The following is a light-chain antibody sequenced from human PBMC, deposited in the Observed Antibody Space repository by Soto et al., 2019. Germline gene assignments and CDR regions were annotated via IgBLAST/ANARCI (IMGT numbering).Light chain of an antibody. CDR1: QDISNY. CDR2: AAS. CDR3: LQDYNYPRT. J-gene: IGKJ1*01. Sequence: IQMTPSPSSLSASVGDRVTITCQASQDISNYLNWYQQKLGKAPKLLIYAASSLQSGVPSRFSGSGSGTDFTLTISSLQPEDFATYYCLQDYNYPRTFGQGTKVDIK. V-gene: IGKV1-6*01.